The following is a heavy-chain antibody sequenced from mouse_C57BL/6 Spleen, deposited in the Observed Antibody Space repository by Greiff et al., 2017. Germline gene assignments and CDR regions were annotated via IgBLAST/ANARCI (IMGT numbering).Heavy chain of an antibody. J-gene: IGHJ2*01. CDR1: GYSFTSGYF. CDR3: ARASYYDFDY. D-gene: IGHD1-1*01. Sequence: EVQRVESGPGLVKPSQSLSLSCSVSGYSFTSGYFRYWIRQFPGNKLEWSGYISYDCSNNYNPTLKNRISITSDTSKNQFFLKLNALTTEDTATYYGARASYYDFDYWGQGTTLTVAS. CDR2: ISYDCSN. V-gene: IGHV3-6*01.